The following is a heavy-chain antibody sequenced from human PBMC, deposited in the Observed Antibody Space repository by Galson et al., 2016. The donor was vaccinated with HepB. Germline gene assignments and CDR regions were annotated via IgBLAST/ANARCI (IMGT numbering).Heavy chain of an antibody. CDR3: AKDRLGYDSGGYPGFDY. CDR1: GFRFDDHA. Sequence: SLRLSCAASGFRFDDHAMHWVRQAPGRGLEWVSGISWNSGRIGYGDSVKGRFTISRDDAKNSLFLQMNSLRADDTALYYCAKDRLGYDSGGYPGFDYWGQGTLVTVSS. D-gene: IGHD3-22*01. V-gene: IGHV3-9*01. J-gene: IGHJ4*02. CDR2: ISWNSGRI.